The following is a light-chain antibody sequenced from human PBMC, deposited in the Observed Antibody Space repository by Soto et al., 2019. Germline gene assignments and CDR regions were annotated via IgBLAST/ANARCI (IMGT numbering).Light chain of an antibody. V-gene: IGKV1-5*01. CDR2: DAS. CDR1: QTISTW. J-gene: IGKJ1*01. CDR3: QQYNTYWT. Sequence: DIQMTQSPSTLSASVGDRVTITCRASQTISTWMAWYQQKPGKAPKLLVYDASTLQSGVASRFSGSGSGTEFTLIISSLQPDDFATYYCQQYNTYWTFGQGTKVDIK.